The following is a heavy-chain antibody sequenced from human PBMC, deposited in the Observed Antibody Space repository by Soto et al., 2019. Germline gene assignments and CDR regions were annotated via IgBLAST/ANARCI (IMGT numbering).Heavy chain of an antibody. J-gene: IGHJ2*01. CDR3: ARSPGLYWYFDL. V-gene: IGHV1-8*01. Sequence: QVQLVQSGAEVKKPGASVKVSCKASGYTFTSYDINWVRQATGQGLEWMGWMNPNSGNTGYAQKFQGRVTMTRNTSLRTAYMELSRLRSEDTAVYYCARSPGLYWYFDLWGRGTLVTVSS. CDR1: GYTFTSYD. CDR2: MNPNSGNT.